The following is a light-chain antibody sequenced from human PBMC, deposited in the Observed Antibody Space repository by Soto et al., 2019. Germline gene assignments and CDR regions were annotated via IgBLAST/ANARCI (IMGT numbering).Light chain of an antibody. J-gene: IGKJ4*01. V-gene: IGKV3D-20*02. Sequence: EIVLTQSPGTLSLSPGERATLSCRASQSVSSTHLVWYQQKSGQAPRLLIYDATERATGIPARFTGSRSGTDFTLSISSLEPDDFAVYYCQQRSDRLSFGGGTVVEI. CDR2: DAT. CDR1: QSVSSTH. CDR3: QQRSDRLS.